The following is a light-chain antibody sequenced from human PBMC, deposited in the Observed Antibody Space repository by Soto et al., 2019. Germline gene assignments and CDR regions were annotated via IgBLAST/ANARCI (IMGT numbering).Light chain of an antibody. CDR3: QKYSSVIT. V-gene: IGKV1-27*01. J-gene: IGKJ5*01. CDR1: QGISTF. Sequence: DIQMTQSPSSLSASVGDRVTTTCRASQGISTFLAWYQQKSGKVPKLLISAASTLQTGVPSRFSGSGSGTDFTLTITSLQPEDVATYYCQKYSSVITFGQGTRLEIK. CDR2: AAS.